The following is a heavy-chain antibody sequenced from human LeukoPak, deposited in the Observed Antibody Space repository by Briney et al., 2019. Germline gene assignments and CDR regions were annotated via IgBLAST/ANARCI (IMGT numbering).Heavy chain of an antibody. J-gene: IGHJ4*02. Sequence: GGSLRLSCAASGFSFGDFDMYWVRQAPGKGLEWVSGIGWNGGNRGYADSVKGRFTISRDDAKNSLYLQMNSLRAEDTAFYYCAKGRSGSWPSFDYWGQGTLVTVSS. D-gene: IGHD6-13*01. CDR3: AKGRSGSWPSFDY. CDR1: GFSFGDFD. CDR2: IGWNGGNR. V-gene: IGHV3-9*01.